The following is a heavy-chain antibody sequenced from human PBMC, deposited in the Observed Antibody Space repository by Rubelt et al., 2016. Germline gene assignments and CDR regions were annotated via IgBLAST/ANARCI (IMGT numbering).Heavy chain of an antibody. CDR2: ISYDGSNK. D-gene: IGHD3-22*01. CDR3: ARPQIHYYDGPPLDY. V-gene: IGHV3-30*03. J-gene: IGHJ4*02. CDR1: GFTFSSYG. Sequence: QVQLVESGGGVVQPGRSLRLSCAASGFTFSSYGMHWVRQAPGKGLEWVAVISYDGSNKYYADSVKGRFTISRDNSKNTLYLQMNSLRAEDTAVYYCARPQIHYYDGPPLDYWGQGTLVTVSS.